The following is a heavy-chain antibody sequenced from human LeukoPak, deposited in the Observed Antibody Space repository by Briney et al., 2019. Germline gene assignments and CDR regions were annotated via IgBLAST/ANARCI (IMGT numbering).Heavy chain of an antibody. D-gene: IGHD6-19*01. CDR1: GGTISSYY. V-gene: IGHV4-4*07. CDR2: IYTSGST. CDR3: ARVGGVYSSGWYDVAAEYYFDY. Sequence: SETLSLTCTVSGGTISSYYWSWIRQPAGKGLEWIGRIYTSGSTNYNPSLKSRVTMSVDTSKNQFSLKLSSVTAADTAVYYCARVGGVYSSGWYDVAAEYYFDYWGQGTLVTVSS. J-gene: IGHJ4*02.